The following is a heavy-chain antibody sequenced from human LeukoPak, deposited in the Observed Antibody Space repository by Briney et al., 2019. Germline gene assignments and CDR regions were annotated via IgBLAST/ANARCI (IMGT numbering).Heavy chain of an antibody. CDR1: RFTFSSYG. CDR3: AKDNSNYYDNTGY. CDR2: ISHDGNNK. J-gene: IGHJ4*02. Sequence: GGSLRLSCAASRFTFSSYGMHWVRQAPGKGLEWLTVISHDGNNKYYADSVKGRFTISRDNSKNTLYLQMNSLRAEDTAVYYCAKDNSNYYDNTGYWGQGTLVTVSS. D-gene: IGHD3-22*01. V-gene: IGHV3-30*18.